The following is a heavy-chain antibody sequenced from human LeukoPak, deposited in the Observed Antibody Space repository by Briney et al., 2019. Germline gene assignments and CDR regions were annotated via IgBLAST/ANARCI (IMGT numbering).Heavy chain of an antibody. D-gene: IGHD6-19*01. V-gene: IGHV5-51*01. CDR1: GYSFTTYW. CDR3: ARRSSYAVAGIDY. Sequence: GESLKISCKGSGYSFTTYWIGWVRPMPGKGLEWMGVIYPGDSETRYSPSFQGQVTISVDKSISTAYLQWSSLKASDTAMYYCARRSSYAVAGIDYWGQGTLVTVSS. CDR2: IYPGDSET. J-gene: IGHJ4*02.